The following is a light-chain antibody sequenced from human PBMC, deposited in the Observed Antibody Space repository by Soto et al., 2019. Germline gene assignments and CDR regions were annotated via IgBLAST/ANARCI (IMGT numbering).Light chain of an antibody. V-gene: IGKV3-15*01. J-gene: IGKJ1*01. Sequence: EIVITQTPATLSVSPGERATLSCRASQSVSNNLAWYQQKPGQAPRLLIYGASTRATGIPARFSGSGSGTEFTLTISSLQSEDFAVYYCQQDNNWPPWTFGQGTKVEIK. CDR1: QSVSNN. CDR2: GAS. CDR3: QQDNNWPPWT.